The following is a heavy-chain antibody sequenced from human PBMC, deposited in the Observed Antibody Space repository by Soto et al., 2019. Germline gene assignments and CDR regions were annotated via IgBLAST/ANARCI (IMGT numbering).Heavy chain of an antibody. CDR2: ISYDGSNK. V-gene: IGHV3-30-3*01. CDR1: GFTFSSYA. J-gene: IGHJ5*02. D-gene: IGHD3-3*02. CDR3: ARDFLPYPLAGRNWFDP. Sequence: LRLSCAASGFTFSSYAMHWVRQAPGKGLEWVAVISYDGSNKYYADSVKGRFTISRDNSKNTLYLQMNSLRAEDTAVYYCARDFLPYPLAGRNWFDPWGQGTLVTVS.